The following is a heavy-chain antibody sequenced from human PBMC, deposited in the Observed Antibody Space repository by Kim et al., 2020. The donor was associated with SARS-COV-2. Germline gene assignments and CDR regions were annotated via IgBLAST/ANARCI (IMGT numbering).Heavy chain of an antibody. CDR3: AVSALVGATLRDY. V-gene: IGHV4-4*07. D-gene: IGHD1-26*01. J-gene: IGHJ4*02. Sequence: YHPSLKSRVTLSVDTSKNPFSLKVSAVIAAETAVYYCAVSALVGATLRDYWGQGTLVTVSS.